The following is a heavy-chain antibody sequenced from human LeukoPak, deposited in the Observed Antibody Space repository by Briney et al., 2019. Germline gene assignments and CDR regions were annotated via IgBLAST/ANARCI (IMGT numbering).Heavy chain of an antibody. D-gene: IGHD1-14*01. J-gene: IGHJ6*04. CDR1: EFNSHEYG. Sequence: PGGSLRLSCVVSEFNSHEYGMHWVRQAPGKGLEWVSGIIWSTGRTGYGDSVRGRFTISRGNAENSLYLQMNSLRVEDTALYYCTKDLKPGGADVWGKGTTVIVSS. V-gene: IGHV3-9*02. CDR3: TKDLKPGGADV. CDR2: IIWSTGRT.